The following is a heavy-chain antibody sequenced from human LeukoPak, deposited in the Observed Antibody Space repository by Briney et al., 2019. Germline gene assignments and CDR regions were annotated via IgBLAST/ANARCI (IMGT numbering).Heavy chain of an antibody. D-gene: IGHD2-2*01. CDR2: ISGSGGST. CDR3: ATAGIVVVPAAYGRGYFQH. V-gene: IGHV3-23*01. Sequence: GGSLRLSCAASGFTFNNYAMNWVRQAPGKGLEWVSAISGSGGSTYYADSVTGRSTISRDNSKNTMYLQMNTLRAEDTAVYYCATAGIVVVPAAYGRGYFQHWGQGTLVTVSS. J-gene: IGHJ1*01. CDR1: GFTFNNYA.